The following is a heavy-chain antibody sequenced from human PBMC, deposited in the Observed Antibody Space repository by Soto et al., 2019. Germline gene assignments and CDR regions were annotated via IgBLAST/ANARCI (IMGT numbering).Heavy chain of an antibody. D-gene: IGHD2-2*02. CDR3: ARGGHCSSTSCYTSRSAFDI. V-gene: IGHV3-7*01. J-gene: IGHJ3*02. CDR1: GFTFSSYW. CDR2: IKQDGSEK. Sequence: EVQLVESGGGLVQPGGSLRLSCAASGFTFSSYWMSWVRQAPGKGLEWVANIKQDGSEKYYVDSVKGRFTISRDNAKNSLYLQVNSLRAEDTAVHYCARGGHCSSTSCYTSRSAFDIWGQGTMVTVSS.